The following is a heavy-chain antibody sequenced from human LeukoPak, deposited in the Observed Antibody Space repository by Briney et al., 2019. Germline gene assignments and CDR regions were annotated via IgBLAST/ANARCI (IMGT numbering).Heavy chain of an antibody. CDR3: ARDRDSGSYYGYYYYYMDV. CDR1: GFTFSSYS. Sequence: GVLRLSCAASGFTFSSYSMNWVRQAPGKGLEWVSSISSSSSHIYYADSVKGRFTISRDNAKNSLYLQMNSLRAEDTAVYYCARDRDSGSYYGYYYYYMDVWGKGTTVTVSS. J-gene: IGHJ6*03. CDR2: ISSSSSHI. V-gene: IGHV3-21*01. D-gene: IGHD1-26*01.